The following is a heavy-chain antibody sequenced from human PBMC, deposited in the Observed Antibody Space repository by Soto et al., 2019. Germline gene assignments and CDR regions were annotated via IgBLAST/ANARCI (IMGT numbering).Heavy chain of an antibody. CDR3: AQEKTTVTTGWFDP. CDR2: IYYSGST. Sequence: QVQLQESGPGLVKPSETLSLTCTVSGGSISSYYWSWIRQPPGKGLEWIGYIYYSGSTNYNPSLKSRVTISVDTSKNQFSLKLSSVTAADTAVYYCAQEKTTVTTGWFDPWGQGTLVTVSS. CDR1: GGSISSYY. V-gene: IGHV4-59*08. D-gene: IGHD4-17*01. J-gene: IGHJ5*02.